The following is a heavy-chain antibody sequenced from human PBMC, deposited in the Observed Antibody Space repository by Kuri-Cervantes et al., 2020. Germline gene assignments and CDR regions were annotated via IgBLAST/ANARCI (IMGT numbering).Heavy chain of an antibody. D-gene: IGHD3-10*01. J-gene: IGHJ3*02. V-gene: IGHV6-1*01. Sequence: SETLSLTCAISGDSVSSNSATWNWIRQSPSRGLEWLGRTYYRSKWYNDYAVSVKSRITINPDTSKNQFSLQLNSVTPEDTAVYYCASWSGRGVRDDAFDIWGQGTMVTVSS. CDR1: GDSVSSNSAT. CDR3: ASWSGRGVRDDAFDI. CDR2: TYYRSKWYN.